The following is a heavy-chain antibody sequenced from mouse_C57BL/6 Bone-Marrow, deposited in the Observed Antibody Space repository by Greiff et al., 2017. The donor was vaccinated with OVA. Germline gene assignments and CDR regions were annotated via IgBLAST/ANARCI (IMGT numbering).Heavy chain of an antibody. CDR1: GYSFTGYY. Sequence: VQLQQSGPELVKPGASVKISCKASGYSFTGYYMNWVKQSPEKSLEWIGEINPSTGGTTYNQKFKAKATLTVDKSSSTAYMQLKSLTSEDSAVYYCASDGYPAWFAYWGQGTLVTVSA. J-gene: IGHJ3*01. CDR3: ASDGYPAWFAY. D-gene: IGHD2-3*01. V-gene: IGHV1-42*01. CDR2: INPSTGGT.